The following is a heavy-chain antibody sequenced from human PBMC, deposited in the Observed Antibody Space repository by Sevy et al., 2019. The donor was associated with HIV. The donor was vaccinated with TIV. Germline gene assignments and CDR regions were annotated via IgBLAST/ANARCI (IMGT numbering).Heavy chain of an antibody. V-gene: IGHV3-33*06. Sequence: GGSLRLSCAASGFTFSNYGMHWVRQAPGKGLEWVAVIWYYGSYKYYADSVKGRFTISRDNTKSTLYLQMNSLRAEDTAVYYCAKTFAIFGVLMSPDFDPWGQGTLVTVSS. D-gene: IGHD3-3*01. CDR1: GFTFSNYG. CDR3: AKTFAIFGVLMSPDFDP. J-gene: IGHJ5*02. CDR2: IWYYGSYK.